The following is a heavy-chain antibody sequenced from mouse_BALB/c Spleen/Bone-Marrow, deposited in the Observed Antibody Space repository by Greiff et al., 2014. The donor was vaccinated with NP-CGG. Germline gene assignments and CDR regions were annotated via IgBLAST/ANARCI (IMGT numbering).Heavy chain of an antibody. Sequence: VKLMESGPELVKPGASVKMSCKASGYTFTSYYIHWVKQRPGQGLEWIGWIYPGDGSTKYNEKFKGKTTLTADKSSSTAYMLLSGLTSEDSAIYFCARQGGPYYFDYWGQGTTLTVSS. V-gene: IGHV1S56*01. D-gene: IGHD3-3*01. J-gene: IGHJ2*01. CDR1: GYTFTSYY. CDR2: IYPGDGST. CDR3: ARQGGPYYFDY.